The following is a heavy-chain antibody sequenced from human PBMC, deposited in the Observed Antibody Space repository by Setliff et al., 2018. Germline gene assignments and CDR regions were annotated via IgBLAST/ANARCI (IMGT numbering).Heavy chain of an antibody. D-gene: IGHD5-12*01. Sequence: SETLSLTCAVSGFSITSGYYWGWIRQSPGKGPEWIGNIFQSGITFYNPSLKSRVTMSLDTSKNQFSLKLRSMTAADTAVYYCARLGGLLVATMPFDYWGQGTLVTVSS. V-gene: IGHV4-38-2*01. CDR3: ARLGGLLVATMPFDY. CDR1: GFSITSGYY. CDR2: IFQSGIT. J-gene: IGHJ4*02.